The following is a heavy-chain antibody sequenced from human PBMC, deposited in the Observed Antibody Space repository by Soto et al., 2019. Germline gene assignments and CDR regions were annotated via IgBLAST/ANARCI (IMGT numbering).Heavy chain of an antibody. Sequence: QVQLVESGGGVVQPGRALRLSCAASGFTFSGYAMHWVRRAPGKGLEWVSLISSDGNNKYYADSVKGRFTISRDNSKNTLYLQLNSLRPEDTAVYYCAGDYGDRDHFDYWGQGTLITVSS. CDR3: AGDYGDRDHFDY. CDR2: ISSDGNNK. D-gene: IGHD4-17*01. J-gene: IGHJ4*02. V-gene: IGHV3-30-3*01. CDR1: GFTFSGYA.